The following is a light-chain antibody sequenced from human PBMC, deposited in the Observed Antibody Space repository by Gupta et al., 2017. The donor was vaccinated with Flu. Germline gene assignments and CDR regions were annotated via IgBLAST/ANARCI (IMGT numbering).Light chain of an antibody. Sequence: GDRVTITCRASQSISSYLNWYQQKPGKAPKLLIYAASSLQSGVPSRFSGSGSGTDFTLTISSQQPEDFATYYCQQSYSSPLTFGGGTKVEIK. CDR2: AAS. CDR1: QSISSY. CDR3: QQSYSSPLT. V-gene: IGKV1-39*01. J-gene: IGKJ4*01.